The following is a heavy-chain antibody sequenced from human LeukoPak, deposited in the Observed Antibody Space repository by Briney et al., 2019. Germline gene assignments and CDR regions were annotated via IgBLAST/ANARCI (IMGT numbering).Heavy chain of an antibody. CDR3: AVGDAAMVNASDY. V-gene: IGHV1-69*05. Sequence: SVKVSCKASGGTFSSYAISWVRQAPGQGLEWMGGIIPIFGAANYAQKFQGRVTITTDESTSTAYMELSSLRSDDTAVYYCAVGDAAMVNASDYWGQGTLVTVSS. CDR2: IIPIFGAA. J-gene: IGHJ4*02. CDR1: GGTFSSYA. D-gene: IGHD5-18*01.